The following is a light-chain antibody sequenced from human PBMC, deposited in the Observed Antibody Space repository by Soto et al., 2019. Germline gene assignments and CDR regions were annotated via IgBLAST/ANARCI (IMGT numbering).Light chain of an antibody. CDR1: QSVSSN. J-gene: IGKJ1*01. V-gene: IGKV3-15*01. CDR2: GAS. Sequence: EIVMTQSTATLSVSPGERATLSCRASQSVSSNLAWYQQKPGQAPRLLIYGASTRATGIPARFSGSGSGTEFTLTISSLQSEDFAVYYCQQYNNWRGTFGQGTKVDIK. CDR3: QQYNNWRGT.